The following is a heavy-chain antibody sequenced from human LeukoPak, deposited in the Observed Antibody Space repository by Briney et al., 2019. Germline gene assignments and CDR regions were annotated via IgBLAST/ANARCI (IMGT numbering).Heavy chain of an antibody. J-gene: IGHJ6*03. Sequence: SETLSLTCTVSGGSISSYYWSWIRQPPGKGLEWIGYIYYSGSTNYNPSLKSRVTISVDTSKNQFSLKLSSVTAADTAVYYCARANPSTFVYYTDVWGKGTTVTVSS. V-gene: IGHV4-59*01. CDR3: ARANPSTFVYYTDV. CDR1: GGSISSYY. CDR2: IYYSGST. D-gene: IGHD5/OR15-5a*01.